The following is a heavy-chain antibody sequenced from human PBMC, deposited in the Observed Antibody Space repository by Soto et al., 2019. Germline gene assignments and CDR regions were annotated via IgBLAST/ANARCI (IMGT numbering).Heavy chain of an antibody. CDR1: GFTFNTYA. J-gene: IGHJ3*02. Sequence: EVHLLESGGGLVQPGGSLRLSCAASGFTFNTYAMSWVRQAPGQGLEWVSAISGSGFSTYYADSVKGRFSISSDSSKNTLFLQMNSLTADDTAVYFCATFTFGRPFDTWGQGTMVTVSS. CDR3: ATFTFGRPFDT. CDR2: ISGSGFST. V-gene: IGHV3-23*01. D-gene: IGHD3-16*01.